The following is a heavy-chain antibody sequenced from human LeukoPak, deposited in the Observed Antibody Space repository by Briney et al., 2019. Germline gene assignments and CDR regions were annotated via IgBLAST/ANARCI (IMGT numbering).Heavy chain of an antibody. CDR1: GYTFTDYY. CDR3: ARVGHYYDSSGYYTFDF. Sequence: ASVKVSCKASGYTFTDYYLHWVRPAPGQGLEWLGWINPNSGGTNNAQKFQGRVTMTRDTSISTAYMELSRLRSGDTAVYYCARVGHYYDSSGYYTFDFWGQGTLVTVSS. J-gene: IGHJ4*02. V-gene: IGHV1-2*02. CDR2: INPNSGGT. D-gene: IGHD3-22*01.